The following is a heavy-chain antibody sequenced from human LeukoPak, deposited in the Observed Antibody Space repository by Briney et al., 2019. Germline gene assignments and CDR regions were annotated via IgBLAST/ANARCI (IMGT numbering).Heavy chain of an antibody. V-gene: IGHV4-34*01. CDR3: ARDRIDYWYFDL. CDR2: INHSGST. J-gene: IGHJ2*01. Sequence: SETLSLTCAVYGGSFSGYYWSWIRQPPGKGLEWIGEINHSGSTNYNPSLKSRVTISVDTSKNQFSLKLSSVTAADTAVYYCARDRIDYWYFDLWGRGTLVTVSS. CDR1: GGSFSGYY.